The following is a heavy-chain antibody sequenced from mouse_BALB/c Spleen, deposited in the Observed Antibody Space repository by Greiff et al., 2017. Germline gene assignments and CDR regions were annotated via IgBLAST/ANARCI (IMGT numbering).Heavy chain of an antibody. J-gene: IGHJ1*01. V-gene: IGHV1S137*01. Sequence: QVHVKQSGAELVRPGVSVKISCKGSGYTFTDYAMHWVKQSHAKSLEWIGVISTYYGDASYNQKFKGKATMTVDKSSSTAYMELARLTSEDSAIYYCARGATDFDVWGAGTTVTVSS. CDR2: ISTYYGDA. D-gene: IGHD3-1*01. CDR1: GYTFTDYA. CDR3: ARGATDFDV.